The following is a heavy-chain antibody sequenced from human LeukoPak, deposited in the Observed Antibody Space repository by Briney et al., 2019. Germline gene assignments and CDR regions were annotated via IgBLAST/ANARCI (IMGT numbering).Heavy chain of an antibody. Sequence: KPSETLSLTCTVSGVSISSGSYYWRWIRQPAGKGLEWIGRIYTSRSTNYNPSLKSRVTISVDTSKNQFSLKLSSVTAADTAVYYCAREAVIAAAEDYWGQGTLVTVSS. V-gene: IGHV4-61*02. CDR1: GVSISSGSYY. CDR3: AREAVIAAAEDY. D-gene: IGHD6-13*01. J-gene: IGHJ4*02. CDR2: IYTSRST.